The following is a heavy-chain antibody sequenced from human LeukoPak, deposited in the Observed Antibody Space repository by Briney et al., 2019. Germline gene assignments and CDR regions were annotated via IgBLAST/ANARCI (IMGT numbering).Heavy chain of an antibody. CDR1: GFTFDRHA. J-gene: IGHJ6*02. V-gene: IGHV3-30*18. Sequence: GGSLRLSCAASGFTFDRHAMCWVRQAPGKGLEWVAVISYDGSNKYYADSVKGRFTISRDNSKNTLYLQMNSLRAEDTAVYYCAKTRRSSGWYGRRYYYYYGMDVWGQGTTVTVSS. D-gene: IGHD6-19*01. CDR3: AKTRRSSGWYGRRYYYYYGMDV. CDR2: ISYDGSNK.